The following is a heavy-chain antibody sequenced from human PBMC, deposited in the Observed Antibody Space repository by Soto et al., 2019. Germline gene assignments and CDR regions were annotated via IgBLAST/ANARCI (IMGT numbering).Heavy chain of an antibody. V-gene: IGHV1-69*01. CDR1: GTTFDSFT. CDR3: AREDDTTGHYSWVDP. CDR2: FVPMFGSA. Sequence: QVLLVQSGAEVKNPGSSVKVSCKPSGTTFDSFTFNWVRQAPGQGLEWMGGFVPMFGSASIAQLFQGRVRITADASTGTGYMELSDLRSEDTAIYYCAREDDTTGHYSWVDPWGPGTLVTVSS. D-gene: IGHD3-9*01. J-gene: IGHJ5*02.